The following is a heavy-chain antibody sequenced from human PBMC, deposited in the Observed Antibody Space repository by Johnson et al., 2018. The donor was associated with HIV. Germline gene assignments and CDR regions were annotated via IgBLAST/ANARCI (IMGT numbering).Heavy chain of an antibody. CDR1: GFTVSCNY. CDR2: ISSRDSTI. D-gene: IGHD6-19*01. Sequence: QLVESGGGLVQPGGSLRLSCAASGFTVSCNYLTWVRQAPGKGLEWVSYISSRDSTIYYADSVKGRFTISRDNAKNSLYLQMNSLRGEDTAMYYCAQEKSSGWSFHAFDIWGQGTVVTVSS. V-gene: IGHV3-11*04. CDR3: AQEKSSGWSFHAFDI. J-gene: IGHJ3*02.